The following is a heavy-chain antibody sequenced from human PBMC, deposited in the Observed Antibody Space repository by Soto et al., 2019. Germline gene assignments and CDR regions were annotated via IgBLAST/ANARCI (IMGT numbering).Heavy chain of an antibody. D-gene: IGHD5-12*01. CDR3: ARNRDGYNWAFDY. CDR2: IYPGDSDT. V-gene: IGHV5-51*01. Sequence: GESLKISCKGSGYSFTSYWIGWVRQMPGKGLEWMGIIYPGDSDTRYIPSVQGQVTISADKSISTAYLQWSSLKASDTAMSSCARNRDGYNWAFDYWGQGTLVTVSS. J-gene: IGHJ4*02. CDR1: GYSFTSYW.